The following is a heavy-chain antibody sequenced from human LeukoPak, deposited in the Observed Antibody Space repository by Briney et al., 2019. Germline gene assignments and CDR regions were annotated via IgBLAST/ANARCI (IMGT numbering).Heavy chain of an antibody. CDR3: TTGLAGL. CDR1: GFSFTNAW. V-gene: IGHV3-15*01. J-gene: IGHJ4*02. Sequence: GGSLSSSCAASGFSFTNAWMSWVRQAPGKGLEWVGRIKSKTNGGTTDYVATVKGRFTISRDDSKNTLYLQMNSLKTEDTAVYYCTTGLAGLWGQGILVTVSS. D-gene: IGHD6-19*01. CDR2: IKSKTNGGTT.